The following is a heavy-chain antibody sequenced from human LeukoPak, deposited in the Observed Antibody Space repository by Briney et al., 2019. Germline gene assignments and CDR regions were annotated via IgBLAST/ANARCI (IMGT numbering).Heavy chain of an antibody. CDR1: GGSMSSYY. CDR3: ARVFYGGSLGFDY. Sequence: KPSETLSLTCTVSGGSMSSYYWSWIRQPPGKGLEWIGNIYYSGSTNYNPSLKSRVTISVDTSKNQFSLKLSSVTAADTAVYYCARVFYGGSLGFDYWGQGTLVTVSS. J-gene: IGHJ4*02. V-gene: IGHV4-59*01. CDR2: IYYSGST. D-gene: IGHD4-23*01.